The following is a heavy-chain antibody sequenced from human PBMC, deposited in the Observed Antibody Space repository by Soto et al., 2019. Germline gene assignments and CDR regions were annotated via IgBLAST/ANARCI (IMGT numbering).Heavy chain of an antibody. CDR1: GYIFSTYW. CDR3: ARQPGAAAGSDY. V-gene: IGHV5-51*01. J-gene: IGHJ4*02. Sequence: PGESLKISCKGSGYIFSTYWIAWVRQMPGKGLEWMGIIYPDDSETRYSPSFQGRVTISADKSTSTAYLQWSSLKASDSAMYYRARQPGAAAGSDYWGLGTLVTVSS. D-gene: IGHD6-13*01. CDR2: IYPDDSET.